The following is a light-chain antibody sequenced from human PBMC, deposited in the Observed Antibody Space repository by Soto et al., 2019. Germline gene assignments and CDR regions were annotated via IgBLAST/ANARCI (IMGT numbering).Light chain of an antibody. J-gene: IGKJ2*01. CDR2: GAS. CDR3: KKYNNWPYT. CDR1: QSVSSN. V-gene: IGKV3-15*01. Sequence: EIVMTQSPATLSVSPGERATLSCRASQSVSSNLAWYQQKPGQAPRLLIYGASTRATGIPARFSGSRSGTEFTITISSMQSEDFAVYYCKKYNNWPYTFGQGTKLEIK.